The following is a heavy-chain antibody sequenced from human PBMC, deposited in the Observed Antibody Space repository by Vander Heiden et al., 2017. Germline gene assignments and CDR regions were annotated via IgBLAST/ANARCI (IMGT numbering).Heavy chain of an antibody. CDR2: ISGSGGST. J-gene: IGHJ2*01. CDR3: AKVSRIGDFDL. Sequence: EVQLLESGGGLVQPGGSLRLSCPASGFTFVTHAISWVRQAPGKGLEWVSAISGSGGSTYYADSVKGRFTISRDNSKNTLYLQMNSLRAEDTAVYYCAKVSRIGDFDLWGRGTLVTVSS. V-gene: IGHV3-23*01. CDR1: GFTFVTHA.